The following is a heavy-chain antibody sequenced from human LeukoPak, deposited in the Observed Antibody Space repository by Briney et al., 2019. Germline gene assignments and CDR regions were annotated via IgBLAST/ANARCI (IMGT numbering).Heavy chain of an antibody. Sequence: GGSLRLSCAASGFTFSDYNMNWVRQAPGKGLEWVSFISSSATTIYYADSVKGRFTISRDNAKNSLFLQMNSLRDEDTAVYYCAKDFSAWGQGTLLTVSS. CDR2: ISSSATTI. D-gene: IGHD1-26*01. CDR3: AKDFSA. J-gene: IGHJ5*02. V-gene: IGHV3-48*02. CDR1: GFTFSDYN.